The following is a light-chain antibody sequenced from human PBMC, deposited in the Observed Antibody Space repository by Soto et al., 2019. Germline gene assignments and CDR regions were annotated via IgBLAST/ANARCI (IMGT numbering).Light chain of an antibody. CDR2: EVS. J-gene: IGLJ1*01. CDR1: SSDVGGYNY. V-gene: IGLV2-14*01. CDR3: SSYTGSGTPYV. Sequence: QSALTQPASVSGSPGQSITISCTGTSSDVGGYNYVSWYQQHPGKAPKFMIYEVSNRPSGVSNRFSGSKSGNTASLTISGLQAEDEAEYFCSSYTGSGTPYVFGTGTKVTVL.